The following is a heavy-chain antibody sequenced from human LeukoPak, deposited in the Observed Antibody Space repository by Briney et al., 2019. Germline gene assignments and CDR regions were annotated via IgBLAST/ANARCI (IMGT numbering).Heavy chain of an antibody. Sequence: SETLSLTCSVSDVSISPYYWSWIRQPPGKGLEWIGYISFTGNTNYNPSLKSRVTISLDTSKDQFSLKLTSVTAADTAVYYCARDPSNGSYHFDYWGPGTLVTVSS. V-gene: IGHV4-59*01. J-gene: IGHJ4*02. CDR1: DVSISPYY. CDR2: ISFTGNT. CDR3: ARDPSNGSYHFDY. D-gene: IGHD1-26*01.